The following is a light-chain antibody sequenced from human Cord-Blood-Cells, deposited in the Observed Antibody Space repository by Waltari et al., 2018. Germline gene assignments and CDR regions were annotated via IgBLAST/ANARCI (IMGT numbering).Light chain of an antibody. CDR2: TLS. Sequence: DIVMTQTPLSLPVTPGEPASISCRSSQRLLDRDDGNTYLDWYLQKPGQSPQLLIYTLSDRASGVPDRFSGSGSCTDFTLKISRVEAEDVGVYYCMQRIEFPFTFGPGTKVDI. J-gene: IGKJ3*01. CDR3: MQRIEFPFT. CDR1: QRLLDRDDGNTY. V-gene: IGKV2-40*01.